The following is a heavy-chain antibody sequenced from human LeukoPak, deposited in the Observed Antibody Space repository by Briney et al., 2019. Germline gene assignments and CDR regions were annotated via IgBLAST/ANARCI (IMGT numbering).Heavy chain of an antibody. CDR3: ARDYGDYGEHFDY. V-gene: IGHV1-8*02. Sequence: ASVKVSCKASGYTFTDYYLLWVRQAPGQGLEWMGWIKPNSGNTGYAQKFQGRVTMTRNTSISTAYMELSSLRSEDTAVYYCARDYGDYGEHFDYWGQGTLVTVSS. J-gene: IGHJ4*02. CDR1: GYTFTDYY. CDR2: IKPNSGNT. D-gene: IGHD4-17*01.